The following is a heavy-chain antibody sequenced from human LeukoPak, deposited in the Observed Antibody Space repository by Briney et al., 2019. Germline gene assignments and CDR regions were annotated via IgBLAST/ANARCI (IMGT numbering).Heavy chain of an antibody. J-gene: IGHJ5*02. CDR2: INPNSGGT. V-gene: IGHV1-2*02. CDR3: ARDTAAGLGWFDP. Sequence: GASVNVSCKASGYTFTGYYMHWVRQAPGQGLEWMGWINPNSGGTNYAQKFQGRVTKTRDTSISTAYMELSRLRSDDTAVYYCARDTAAGLGWFDPWGQGTLVTVSS. CDR1: GYTFTGYY. D-gene: IGHD6-13*01.